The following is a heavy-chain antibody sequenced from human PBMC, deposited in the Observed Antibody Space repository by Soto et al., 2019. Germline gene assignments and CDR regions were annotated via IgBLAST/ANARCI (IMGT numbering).Heavy chain of an antibody. CDR1: GGSISSGDYY. Sequence: SETLSLTCTVSGGSISSGDYYWSWIRQPPGKGLEWIGYIYYSGSTYYNPSPKSRVTISVDKSKNHFSLKLSSVTAADTAVYYCARSEATGLDYWGQGTLVTVSS. D-gene: IGHD1-26*01. V-gene: IGHV4-30-4*01. CDR2: IYYSGST. CDR3: ARSEATGLDY. J-gene: IGHJ4*02.